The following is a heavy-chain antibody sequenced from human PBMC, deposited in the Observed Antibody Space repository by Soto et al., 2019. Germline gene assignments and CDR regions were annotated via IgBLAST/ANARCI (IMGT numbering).Heavy chain of an antibody. CDR1: GGSFRNYW. CDR3: KRAERFLRSWFDP. CDR2: VNHSGEA. V-gene: IGHV4-34*01. D-gene: IGHD3-10*01. Sequence: XETLCLTVGVYGGSFRNYWWIWVRQPPGKGLEWIGEVNHSGEATYNASLHSRVTISLDTSNNHFSLKMTSLTAADTAIYFCKRAERFLRSWFDPWGQGTQVTVSS. J-gene: IGHJ5*02.